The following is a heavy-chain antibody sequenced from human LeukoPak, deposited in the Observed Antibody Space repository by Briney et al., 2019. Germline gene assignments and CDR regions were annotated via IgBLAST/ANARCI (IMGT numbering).Heavy chain of an antibody. Sequence: SETLSLTCTVSGGSISSSSYYWGWIRQPPGTGLEWIGRISTRGNADYNPSLKSRVTLSIDTSKNQFSLKLSSVTAADTAMYYCASDSFYDSGGYFYYWGQGTLVTVSS. CDR3: ASDSFYDSGGYFYY. J-gene: IGHJ4*02. CDR1: GGSISSSSYY. V-gene: IGHV4-39*07. CDR2: ISTRGNA. D-gene: IGHD3-22*01.